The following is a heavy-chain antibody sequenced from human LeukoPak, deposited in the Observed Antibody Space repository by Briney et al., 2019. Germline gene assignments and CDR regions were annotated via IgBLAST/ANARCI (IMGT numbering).Heavy chain of an antibody. J-gene: IGHJ6*03. Sequence: GGSLTLSCPASGFIFSRYGMHWVRPAAGKGLEWVAFIRYDEKSKFYADSVKGRFTISRDNSKNTVYLEVNSMRVAETAVYYCGKDLAPLATYYYYTHVWRKGTTVTV. CDR3: GKDLAPLATYYYYTHV. CDR2: IRYDEKSK. V-gene: IGHV3-30*02. CDR1: GFIFSRYG.